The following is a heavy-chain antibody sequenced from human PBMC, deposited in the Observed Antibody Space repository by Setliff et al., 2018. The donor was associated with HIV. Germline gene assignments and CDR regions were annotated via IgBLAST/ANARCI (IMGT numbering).Heavy chain of an antibody. CDR3: LLPCTSGWHNWADP. J-gene: IGHJ5*02. D-gene: IGHD6-19*01. CDR2: IRSKADKYAT. V-gene: IGHV3-73*01. CDR1: GFTFSGAE. Sequence: PGESLRISCAASGFTFSGAEIHWVRQASGKGLEWVGHIRSKADKYATGYGASAQGRFIISRDDSRKTAYLQMSSLRAEDTAMYYCLLPCTSGWHNWADPWGQGTLVTVSS.